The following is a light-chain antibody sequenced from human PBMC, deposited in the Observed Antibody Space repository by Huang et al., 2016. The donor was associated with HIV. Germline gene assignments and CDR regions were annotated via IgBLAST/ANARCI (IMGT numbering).Light chain of an antibody. CDR1: LRVSVH. J-gene: IGKJ2*01. CDR3: QESSSAPPTYA. Sequence: DIQMTQSPSSLSAFVGDSVIIPCRASLRVSVHLNCYQQMPGSAPNLLIYVADSLRDGVQSRCRGSGSGTDFTLIISNVQPEDFANCYCQESSSAPPTYAFGQGTNVEMK. V-gene: IGKV1-39*01. CDR2: VAD.